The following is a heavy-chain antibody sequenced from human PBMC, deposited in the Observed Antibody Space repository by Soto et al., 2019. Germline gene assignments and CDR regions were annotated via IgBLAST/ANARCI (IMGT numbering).Heavy chain of an antibody. J-gene: IGHJ6*01. CDR3: GKDRAHLQLQSQYLEDLDVDYGHRERRVSAPFFVGNGLDH. CDR1: GFTFSSYS. Sequence: EVQLVESGGGLVQPGGSLRLSCAASGFTFSSYSMSWVRQAPGKGLEWVAHIKQDGSGKYYADSVKGRFTISIGNAKKGAREEDIGDLGEWQIIRLRGKDRAHLQLQSQYLEDLDVDYGHRERRVSAPFFVGNGLDHWGQGTPVTVAS. CDR2: IKQDGSGK. V-gene: IGHV3-7*01. D-gene: IGHD3-10*01.